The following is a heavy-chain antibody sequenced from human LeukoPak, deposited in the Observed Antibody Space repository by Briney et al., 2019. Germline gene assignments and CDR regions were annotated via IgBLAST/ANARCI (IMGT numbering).Heavy chain of an antibody. V-gene: IGHV4-59*11. D-gene: IGHD3-10*01. CDR2: IHFGGST. J-gene: IGHJ4*02. CDR1: GDYINSHY. Sequence: PSETLSLTCSVSGDYINSHYWTWLRQSSGRGLEWLGYIHFGGSTNYNPSLKSRVTISVDTSKNQFSLKLSSVTAADTAVYYCARALWFGDHGYFDYWGQGTLVTVSS. CDR3: ARALWFGDHGYFDY.